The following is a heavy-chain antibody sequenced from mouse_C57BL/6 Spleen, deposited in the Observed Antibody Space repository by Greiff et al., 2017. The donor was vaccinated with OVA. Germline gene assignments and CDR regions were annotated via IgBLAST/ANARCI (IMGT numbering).Heavy chain of an antibody. V-gene: IGHV1-69*01. J-gene: IGHJ3*01. CDR3: ARFSHGFAY. CDR2: IDPSDSYT. Sequence: VQLQPSGAELVLPGDSVTLSCKASGYTFTSYWMHWVQQRPGQGLEWIGEIDPSDSYTNYNQKFKGKSTLTVDKSSSTAYMQLSSLTSADSAVYYCARFSHGFAYWGQGTLVTVSA. CDR1: GYTFTSYW. D-gene: IGHD6-2*01.